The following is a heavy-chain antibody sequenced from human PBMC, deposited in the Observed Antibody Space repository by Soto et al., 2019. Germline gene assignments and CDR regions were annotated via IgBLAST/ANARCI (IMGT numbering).Heavy chain of an antibody. CDR1: GGFVSSGSYY. J-gene: IGHJ3*02. Sequence: QVQLQQWGAGLLKPSETLSLTCAVYGGFVSSGSYYWSWIRQPPGKGLEWIGEVTHSGGTHFNTSLKSRVTISVDTSKNQFSLKMSSVTAADTALYYCARVERVTATTVVDAFDIWGPGTMVTVSS. CDR3: ARVERVTATTVVDAFDI. D-gene: IGHD2-21*02. CDR2: VTHSGGT. V-gene: IGHV4-34*01.